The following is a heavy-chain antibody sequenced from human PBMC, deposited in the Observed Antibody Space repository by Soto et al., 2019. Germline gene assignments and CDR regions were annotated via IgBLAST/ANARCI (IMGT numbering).Heavy chain of an antibody. D-gene: IGHD3-22*01. CDR2: ISGSGGST. Sequence: EVQLLDSGGGLVQPGGSLRLSCAASGFTFSSYAMTWVRQAPGRGLEWVSSISGSGGSTYYADSVKGRFTISRDNSMNTLSLQMNTLRAEDTAVYYCASDWGYDSSALIDCWGQGTLVTVSS. CDR1: GFTFSSYA. V-gene: IGHV3-23*01. CDR3: ASDWGYDSSALIDC. J-gene: IGHJ4*02.